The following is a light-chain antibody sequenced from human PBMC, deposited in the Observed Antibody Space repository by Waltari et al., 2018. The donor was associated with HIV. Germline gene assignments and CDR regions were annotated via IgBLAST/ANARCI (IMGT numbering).Light chain of an antibody. Sequence: DTQMTQSPSSLSQSVGARITITCRASQNLSNYLSWFQQKSGKAPNLLIYTASTLRDGVPSRFSGRGSGTEFTLTISCLQPEDFATYFCQQSDTIPLTFGDGTKVEI. CDR1: QNLSNY. V-gene: IGKV1-39*01. CDR2: TAS. CDR3: QQSDTIPLT. J-gene: IGKJ4*01.